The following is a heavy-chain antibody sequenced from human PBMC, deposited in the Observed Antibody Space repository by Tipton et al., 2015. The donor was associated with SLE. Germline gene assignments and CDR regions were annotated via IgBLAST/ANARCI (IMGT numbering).Heavy chain of an antibody. D-gene: IGHD3-10*01. CDR3: ARGGSWKTYYYCDL. CDR2: TYYRSKWYN. CDR1: GDSVSGNSAA. V-gene: IGHV6-1*01. Sequence: GLVKPSQTLSLTCAISGDSVSGNSAAWNWIRQSPSRGLEWLGRTYYRSKWYNDYAVSVKGRITINPDTSNNQFSLQLNSVTPEDAAVYVCARGGSWKTYYYCDLWGRGTLVTVSS. J-gene: IGHJ2*01.